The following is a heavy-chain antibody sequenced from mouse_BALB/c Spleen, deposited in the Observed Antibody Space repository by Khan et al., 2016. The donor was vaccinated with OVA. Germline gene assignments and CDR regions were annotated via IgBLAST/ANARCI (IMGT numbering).Heavy chain of an antibody. Sequence: QVQLKESGAELAKPGASVKMSCKASGYTFTTYWIHWVKQRPGQGLEWIGYIDPSSDYTEYNQKFKDKATLTTDKSSSTAYMQLSGLTSEDSAVYYWARRGLFGIFVYWGQGTLVTGSA. D-gene: IGHD1-1*02. CDR2: IDPSSDYT. CDR1: GYTFTTYW. V-gene: IGHV1-7*01. CDR3: ARRGLFGIFVY. J-gene: IGHJ3*01.